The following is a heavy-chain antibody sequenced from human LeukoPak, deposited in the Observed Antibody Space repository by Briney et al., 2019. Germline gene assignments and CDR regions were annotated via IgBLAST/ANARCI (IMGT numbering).Heavy chain of an antibody. CDR3: ANADYGDYPGDDY. V-gene: IGHV4-34*01. J-gene: IGHJ4*02. Sequence: SETLSLTCAAYGGSFSRYYWRWIRQPPGKGLEWIGEINHKGSATYNPSLKSRVTISVDTPNNQFSLKLSSVTAADTAVYYCANADYGDYPGDDYWGQGTLVTVSS. CDR1: GGSFSRYY. CDR2: INHKGSA. D-gene: IGHD4-17*01.